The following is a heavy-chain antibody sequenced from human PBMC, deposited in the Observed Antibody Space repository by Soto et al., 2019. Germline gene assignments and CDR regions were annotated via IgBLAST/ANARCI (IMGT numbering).Heavy chain of an antibody. Sequence: EVQLVESGGGLVKPGGSLRLSCAASGFTFSSYSMNWVRQAPGKXXXXXXSIXSSSSYIYYADSVKGRFTISRDNAKXXLXLXXXXXXXXXXXXXXXXXXXXXXXXXXXXXSDYXDYWGQGTLVTVSS. CDR3: XXXXXXXXXXXXXXSDYXDY. CDR1: GFTFSSYS. CDR2: IXSSSSYI. J-gene: IGHJ4*02. V-gene: IGHV3-21*01.